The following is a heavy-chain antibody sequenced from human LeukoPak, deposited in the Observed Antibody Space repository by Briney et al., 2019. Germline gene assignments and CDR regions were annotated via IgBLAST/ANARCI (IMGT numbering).Heavy chain of an antibody. CDR1: GFTFDEHP. D-gene: IGHD6-13*01. Sequence: GGSLRLSCAASGFTFDEHPMHWVRQGPGKGLGWVALVSGDGDSTSYADSVKGRFTISRDNSKNSVFLQMNSLRTEDTALYYCAKKSGAPANFDYWGQGTLVTVSS. V-gene: IGHV3-43*02. CDR2: VSGDGDST. CDR3: AKKSGAPANFDY. J-gene: IGHJ4*02.